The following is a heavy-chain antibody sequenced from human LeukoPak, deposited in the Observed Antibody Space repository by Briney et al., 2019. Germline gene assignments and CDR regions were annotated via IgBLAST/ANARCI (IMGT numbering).Heavy chain of an antibody. Sequence: GESLKISCKGSGYNFISWVRQMPGKGLEWMGRINPSDSYATYNPPFQGHVTISGDKSISTAYLQWSSLKASDTAMYYCANLHYGSGSVSDFWGQGTLVTVSS. D-gene: IGHD3-10*01. CDR1: GYNF. J-gene: IGHJ4*02. CDR3: ANLHYGSGSVSDF. CDR2: INPSDSYA. V-gene: IGHV5-10-1*01.